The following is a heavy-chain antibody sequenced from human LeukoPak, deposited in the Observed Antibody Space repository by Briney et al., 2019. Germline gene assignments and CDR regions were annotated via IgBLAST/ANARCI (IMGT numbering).Heavy chain of an antibody. CDR1: GFTFSSYW. CDR2: IDSDGSRI. J-gene: IGHJ3*02. Sequence: GGSLRLSCEASGFTFSSYWMHWVRQAPGKGLVWVSRIDSDGSRISYADSVKGRFTISRDNAKNALYLEMNSLRAEDTAVYYCARGAFGVYAFDIWGQGTMVTVSS. D-gene: IGHD3-3*01. V-gene: IGHV3-74*01. CDR3: ARGAFGVYAFDI.